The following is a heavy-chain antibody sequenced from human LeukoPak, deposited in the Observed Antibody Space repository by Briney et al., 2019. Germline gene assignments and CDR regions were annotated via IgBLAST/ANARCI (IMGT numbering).Heavy chain of an antibody. D-gene: IGHD3-16*01. CDR2: ISSDGGST. CDR3: ARSSDTRFGELVL. Sequence: PGGSLRLSCAASGLSFSTSAIHWVRQAPGKGLEYVAAISSDGGSTYHADSVKGRFTISRDNSKNTLYLQMGSLRTEDMAMYYCARSSDTRFGELVLWGQGTLVTVSS. V-gene: IGHV3-64*02. J-gene: IGHJ1*01. CDR1: GLSFSTSA.